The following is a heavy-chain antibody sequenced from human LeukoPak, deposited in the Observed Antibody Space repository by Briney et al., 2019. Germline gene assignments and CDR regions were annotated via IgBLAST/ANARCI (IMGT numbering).Heavy chain of an antibody. D-gene: IGHD3-10*01. Sequence: SETLSLTCTVSGYSIGTGYFWGWIRQPPGKGLEWIASIYTAGNTFYNPSLKSRVTISIQTSENQFSLKLNSVIAADTGVYYCARVLDYYGSGTYGFDYWGQGTLVTVSS. CDR3: ARVLDYYGSGTYGFDY. J-gene: IGHJ4*02. V-gene: IGHV4-38-2*02. CDR1: GYSIGTGYF. CDR2: IYTAGNT.